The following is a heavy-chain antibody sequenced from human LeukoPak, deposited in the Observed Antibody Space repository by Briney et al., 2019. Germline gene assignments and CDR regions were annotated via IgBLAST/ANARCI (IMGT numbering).Heavy chain of an antibody. CDR2: IYPGDSDT. J-gene: IGHJ4*02. V-gene: IGHV5-51*01. CDR3: AGPYYYDSSGYFGY. CDR1: GYTFTSYW. D-gene: IGHD3-22*01. Sequence: GESLKISCKGSGYTFTSYWIAWVRQMPGKGLEWMGIIYPGDSDTRYSPSFQGQVTISADKSISTAYLQWSGLKASDTAMYYCAGPYYYDSSGYFGYWGQGTLVTVSS.